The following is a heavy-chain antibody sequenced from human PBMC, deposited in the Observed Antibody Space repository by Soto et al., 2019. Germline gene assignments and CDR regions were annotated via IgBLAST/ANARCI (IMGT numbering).Heavy chain of an antibody. CDR1: GDSISTVDYF. CDR3: ARGRYCLTGRCFPNWFDS. J-gene: IGHJ5*01. Sequence: QVHLLESGPGLVKPSQTLSLTSSVSGDSISTVDYFWAWVSQPPGQALEYIGYIYKSTTTYYNPSFDSRVAISLYTSKSQFSLNVTSVTAADTAVYFCARGRYCLTGRCFPNWFDSWGQGTLVTVSS. D-gene: IGHD2-15*01. CDR2: IYKSTTT. V-gene: IGHV4-30-4*01.